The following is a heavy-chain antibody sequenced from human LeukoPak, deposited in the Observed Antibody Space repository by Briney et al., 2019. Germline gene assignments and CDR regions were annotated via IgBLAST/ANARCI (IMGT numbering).Heavy chain of an antibody. CDR2: ISASGVTT. CDR3: AIAVAARQGTIDP. D-gene: IGHD6-6*01. J-gene: IGHJ5*02. CDR1: GFNFRDYD. Sequence: GGSLRLSCAASGFNFRDYDMTWVRQAPGKGLEWVASISASGVTTNYADSVKGRFTISRDNSKSTLYVQMNSLRAEDTAVYYCAIAVAARQGTIDPWGQGTLVTISS. V-gene: IGHV3-23*01.